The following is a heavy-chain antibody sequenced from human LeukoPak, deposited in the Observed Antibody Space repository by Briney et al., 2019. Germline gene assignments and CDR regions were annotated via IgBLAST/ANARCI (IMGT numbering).Heavy chain of an antibody. J-gene: IGHJ4*02. Sequence: SETLSLTCTVSGGSIRSSSYNWGWIRQPPGKGLEWIGSIHYTGTTFYNPSLKSRVTISLDTSKSQFSLRLSSVTAADTAVYYCARDSAGDSSGYYYVREYYFDYWGQGTLVTVSS. CDR1: GGSIRSSSYN. CDR2: IHYTGTT. CDR3: ARDSAGDSSGYYYVREYYFDY. D-gene: IGHD3-22*01. V-gene: IGHV4-39*07.